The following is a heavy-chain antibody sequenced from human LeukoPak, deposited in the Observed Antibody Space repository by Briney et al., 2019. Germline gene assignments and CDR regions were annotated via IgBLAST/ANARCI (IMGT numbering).Heavy chain of an antibody. Sequence: PGGSLRLSCAASGFTFSSYSMNWVRQAPGKGPEWVSSISSSSSYIYYADSVKGRFTISRDNAKNSLYLQMNSLRAEDTAVYYCARVSRAAFDIWGQGTMVTVSS. CDR3: ARVSRAAFDI. CDR2: ISSSSSYI. V-gene: IGHV3-21*01. J-gene: IGHJ3*02. CDR1: GFTFSSYS.